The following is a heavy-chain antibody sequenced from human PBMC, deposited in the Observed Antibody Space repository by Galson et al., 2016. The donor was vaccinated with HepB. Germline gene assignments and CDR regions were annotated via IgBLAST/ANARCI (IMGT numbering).Heavy chain of an antibody. D-gene: IGHD5-12*01. V-gene: IGHV1-18*01. CDR3: ARRPYSGHEYHYYGLGV. CDR1: GYSFTSYC. Sequence: SVKVSCKASGYSFTSYCITWVRQAPGQGLEWMGWISAYTGNTNFAQKFQGRVSMTTDTSTSTAFMELRSLRSDDTAVYYCARRPYSGHEYHYYGLGVWGQGTTVTVSS. CDR2: ISAYTGNT. J-gene: IGHJ6*02.